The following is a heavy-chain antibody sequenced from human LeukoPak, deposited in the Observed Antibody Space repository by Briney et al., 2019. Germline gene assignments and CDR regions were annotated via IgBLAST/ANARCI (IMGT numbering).Heavy chain of an antibody. Sequence: ASVKVSCKASGYTLTGYYMHWVRQAPGQGLEWVGWINPNSGGTNYAQKFQGRVTMTRDTSISTAYMELSRLRSDDTAVYYCARSVTGTTSGMGYYFDYWGQGTLVTVSS. J-gene: IGHJ4*02. CDR2: INPNSGGT. CDR3: ARSVTGTTSGMGYYFDY. D-gene: IGHD1-7*01. CDR1: GYTLTGYY. V-gene: IGHV1-2*02.